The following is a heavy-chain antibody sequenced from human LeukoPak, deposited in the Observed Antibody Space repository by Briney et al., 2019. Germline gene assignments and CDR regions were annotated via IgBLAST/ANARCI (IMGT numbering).Heavy chain of an antibody. J-gene: IGHJ4*02. Sequence: PSETLSLTCAVYGGSFSGYYWSWIRQPPGKGLEWIGEINHSGSTNYNPSLKSRVTISVDTSKNQFSLKLSSVTAADTAVYYCARGPGGQQLALVDYWGQGTLVTVSP. CDR2: INHSGST. CDR1: GGSFSGYY. CDR3: ARGPGGQQLALVDY. D-gene: IGHD6-13*01. V-gene: IGHV4-34*01.